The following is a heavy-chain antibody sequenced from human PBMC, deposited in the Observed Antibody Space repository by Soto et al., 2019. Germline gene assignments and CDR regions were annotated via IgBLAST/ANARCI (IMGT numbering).Heavy chain of an antibody. V-gene: IGHV3-23*01. Sequence: GGSLRLSCAASGFTFRSYAMTWVRQAPGKGLEWVSAISDSGGSTYYADSVQGRFTISRDNSKNTLYLQMNSLRAEDTAEYYCAKPATSCSGSICLRIANQDVWGPGTTVSVYS. CDR3: AKPATSCSGSICLRIANQDV. J-gene: IGHJ6*02. D-gene: IGHD2-15*01. CDR1: GFTFRSYA. CDR2: ISDSGGST.